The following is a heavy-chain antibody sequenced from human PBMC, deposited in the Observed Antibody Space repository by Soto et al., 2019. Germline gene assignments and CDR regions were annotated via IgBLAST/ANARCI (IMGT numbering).Heavy chain of an antibody. V-gene: IGHV4-39*07. CDR1: GGSISSSSYY. D-gene: IGHD3-9*01. Sequence: PSETLSLTCTVSGGSISSSSYYWGWIRQPPGKGLEWVGSIYYSGSTYYNPSLKSRVTISVDTSKNQFSLKLSSVTAADTAVYYCARGGVVYDILTGDFDYWGQGTLVTVSS. J-gene: IGHJ4*02. CDR2: IYYSGST. CDR3: ARGGVVYDILTGDFDY.